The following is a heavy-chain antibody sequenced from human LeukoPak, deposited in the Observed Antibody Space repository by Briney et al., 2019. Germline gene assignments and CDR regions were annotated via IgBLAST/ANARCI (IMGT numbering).Heavy chain of an antibody. Sequence: GGSLRLSCAAAGFTFSNYWMHWVRQAPGKGLVWVSRINGDGSSTTYADSVKGRFTISRENAKNTLYLQVNSLRAEDTAVYYCAREFSSGWTRFDYWGQGTLVTVSS. V-gene: IGHV3-74*03. CDR2: INGDGSST. CDR1: GFTFSNYW. CDR3: AREFSSGWTRFDY. J-gene: IGHJ4*02. D-gene: IGHD6-19*01.